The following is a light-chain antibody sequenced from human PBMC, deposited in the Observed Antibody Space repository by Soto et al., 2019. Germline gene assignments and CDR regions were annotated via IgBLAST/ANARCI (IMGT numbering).Light chain of an antibody. V-gene: IGKV3-20*01. Sequence: EIGLTQSPGTLSLSPGERATLSCRASQSVSSSCLAWYQQKPGQAPRLLIYGASSMATGIPDRFSGSGSGTDFTLTISRLEPEDVAVYYCQQYGSSPLTFGGGTKVEIK. CDR3: QQYGSSPLT. CDR2: GAS. CDR1: QSVSSSC. J-gene: IGKJ4*01.